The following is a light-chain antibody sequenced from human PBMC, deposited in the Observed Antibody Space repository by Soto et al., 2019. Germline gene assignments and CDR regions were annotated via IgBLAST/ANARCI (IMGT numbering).Light chain of an antibody. J-gene: IGLJ3*02. CDR2: DVS. Sequence: QSALTQPASVSGSPGQSITISCTGTSSDVGGYNYVSWYQQHPGKAPKLMIYDVSNRPSGVSNRFSGSKSGNTASLTISGLQAEHEADYYCSSYTSSSTLGVFGGGTKVTVL. V-gene: IGLV2-14*01. CDR3: SSYTSSSTLGV. CDR1: SSDVGGYNY.